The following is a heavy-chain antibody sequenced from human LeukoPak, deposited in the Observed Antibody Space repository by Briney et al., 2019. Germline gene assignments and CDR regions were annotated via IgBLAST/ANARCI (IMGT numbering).Heavy chain of an antibody. CDR3: ARAVAGTDFDY. CDR2: ISSSSSYI. Sequence: GGSLRLSCAASGFTFSSYSMNWVRQAPGKGLEWVSSISSSSSYIYYADSVKGRFTISRDNAKKSLYLQMNSLRAEDTAVYYCARAVAGTDFDYWGQGTLVTVSS. J-gene: IGHJ4*02. V-gene: IGHV3-21*01. D-gene: IGHD6-19*01. CDR1: GFTFSSYS.